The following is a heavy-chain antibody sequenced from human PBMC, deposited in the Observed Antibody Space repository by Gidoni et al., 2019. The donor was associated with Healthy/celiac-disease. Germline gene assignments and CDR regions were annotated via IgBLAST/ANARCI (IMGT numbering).Heavy chain of an antibody. D-gene: IGHD1-26*01. CDR1: GSTFSSYW. V-gene: IGHV3-7*01. J-gene: IGHJ5*02. CDR2: IKQDGSEK. CDR3: ARDRERDNWFDP. Sequence: EVQLVESGGGLVQPGGSLRLSCAASGSTFSSYWMSWVRQAPGKGLEWVANIKQDGSEKYYVDSVKGRFTISRDNAKNSLYLQMNSLRAEDTAVYYCARDRERDNWFDPWGQGTLVTVSS.